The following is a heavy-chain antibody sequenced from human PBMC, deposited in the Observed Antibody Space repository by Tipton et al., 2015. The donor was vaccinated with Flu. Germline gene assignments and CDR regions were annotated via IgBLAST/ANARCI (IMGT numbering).Heavy chain of an antibody. D-gene: IGHD3-10*01. Sequence: LRLSCTVSGGSMSSFYWTWIRQPAGKGLEWIGRMYVSGSTKYNPSLKSRVTMSVDTSKNQFSLKLSSVTAADTAVYYCARGSGSGTDVTSYFWGQGTLVTVSS. CDR3: ARGSGSGTDVTSYF. CDR2: MYVSGST. CDR1: GGSMSSFY. V-gene: IGHV4-4*07. J-gene: IGHJ4*02.